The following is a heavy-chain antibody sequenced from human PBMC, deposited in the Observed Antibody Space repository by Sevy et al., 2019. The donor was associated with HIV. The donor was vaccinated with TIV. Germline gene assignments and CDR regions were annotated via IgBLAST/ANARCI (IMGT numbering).Heavy chain of an antibody. V-gene: IGHV3-48*02. CDR1: GFTFSSYS. CDR3: ARLLLRPVSQQVAVCCSDY. J-gene: IGHJ4*02. Sequence: GGSLRLSCAASGFTFSSYSMNWVRQAPGKGLEWVSYISSSSSTIYYADSVKGRFTISRDNAKNSLYLQMNSLRDEDTAVYYCARLLLRPVSQQVAVCCSDYWGQGTLVTVSS. CDR2: ISSSSSTI. D-gene: IGHD6-19*01.